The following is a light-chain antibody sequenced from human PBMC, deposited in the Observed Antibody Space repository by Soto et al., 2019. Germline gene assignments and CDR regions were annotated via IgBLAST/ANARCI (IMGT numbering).Light chain of an antibody. Sequence: EIVLTQSPGTLSLSPGERATLSRRASQSVSSSYLAWYQQKPGQAPRLLIYGASTRATGIPDRFSGSGSGTDFTLTISTLEPEDFAVYYCQQYGSSRWTFGQRTKV. CDR2: GAS. V-gene: IGKV3-20*01. J-gene: IGKJ1*01. CDR3: QQYGSSRWT. CDR1: QSVSSSY.